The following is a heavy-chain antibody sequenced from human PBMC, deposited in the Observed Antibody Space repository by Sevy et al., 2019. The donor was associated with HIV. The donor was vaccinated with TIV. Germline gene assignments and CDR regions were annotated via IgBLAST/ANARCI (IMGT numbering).Heavy chain of an antibody. CDR3: TRDFVATTMGGAPFAI. J-gene: IGHJ3*02. Sequence: GGSLRLSCTASGFTFDDYAMNWVRQAPGKGLEWVSGISWDSGLIGYAVSVQGRFTVSRDSSKNSLYLQMNNLRPEDTALYYCTRDFVATTMGGAPFAIWGRGTMVTFSS. V-gene: IGHV3-9*01. CDR1: GFTFDDYA. D-gene: IGHD5-12*01. CDR2: ISWDSGLI.